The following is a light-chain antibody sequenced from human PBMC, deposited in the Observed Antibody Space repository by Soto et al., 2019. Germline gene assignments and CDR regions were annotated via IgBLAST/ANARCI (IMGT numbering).Light chain of an antibody. CDR2: KAS. J-gene: IGKJ5*01. CDR1: QSISAW. CDR3: QQYHSYPLT. V-gene: IGKV1-5*03. Sequence: DIQMTQSPSTLSASVGERVTITCRASQSISAWLAWYQQKPGKAPKLLIYKASNVESWVPSRFSGSGSGTEFTLTISSLQTDDFATYYCQQYHSYPLTFGQGTRLEI.